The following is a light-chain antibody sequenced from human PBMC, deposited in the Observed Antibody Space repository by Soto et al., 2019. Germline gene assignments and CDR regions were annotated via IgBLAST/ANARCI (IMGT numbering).Light chain of an antibody. CDR3: HQYNSHPET. J-gene: IGKJ1*01. V-gene: IGKV1-5*01. CDR2: DSS. Sequence: DIQMTQSPSTLSASLGDRVTITCRASQSITTCLAWYQQKPGDAPKLLLFDSSNLESGVPSSFSGSGSGTEFTLTIARLKPDDFATYYCHQYNSHPETFGQGTKLDIK. CDR1: QSITTC.